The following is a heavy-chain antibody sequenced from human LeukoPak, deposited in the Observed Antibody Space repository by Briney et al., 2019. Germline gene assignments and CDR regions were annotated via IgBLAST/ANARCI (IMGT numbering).Heavy chain of an antibody. Sequence: PSETLSLTCTVSGGSFSIYYWSWIRQPAGKGLEWIGRIYTSGSTNYNPSLKSRVTMSVDTSKNQFSLNLNSVTAAGTAVYYCARGPTTVTRAFDYWGQGTLVTVSS. J-gene: IGHJ4*02. D-gene: IGHD4-17*01. CDR2: IYTSGST. V-gene: IGHV4-4*07. CDR1: GGSFSIYY. CDR3: ARGPTTVTRAFDY.